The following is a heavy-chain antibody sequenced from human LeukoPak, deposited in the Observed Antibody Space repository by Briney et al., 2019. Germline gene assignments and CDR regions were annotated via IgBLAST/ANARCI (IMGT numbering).Heavy chain of an antibody. CDR2: ISYDGSNK. V-gene: IGHV3-30*18. J-gene: IGHJ6*02. CDR1: GFTFSSYG. Sequence: PGRSLRLSCAASGFTFSSYGMHWVRQAPGKGLEWVAVISYDGSNKYYADSVKGRFTISRDNSKNTLYLQMNSLRAEDTAVYYCAKERLPYNYYYYGMDVLGQGTTVTVSS. CDR3: AKERLPYNYYYYGMDV.